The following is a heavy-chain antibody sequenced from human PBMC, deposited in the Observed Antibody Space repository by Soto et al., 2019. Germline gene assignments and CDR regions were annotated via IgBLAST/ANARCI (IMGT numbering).Heavy chain of an antibody. Sequence: SETLSLTCTVSGGSISSGDYYWSWIRQPPGKGLEWIGYIYYSGSTYYNPSLKSRVTISVDTSKNQFSLKLSSVTAADTAVYYCARAPSTTYDSSGYYPTYYGMDVWGQGTTVTVSS. CDR2: IYYSGST. CDR1: GGSISSGDYY. J-gene: IGHJ6*02. V-gene: IGHV4-30-4*01. D-gene: IGHD3-22*01. CDR3: ARAPSTTYDSSGYYPTYYGMDV.